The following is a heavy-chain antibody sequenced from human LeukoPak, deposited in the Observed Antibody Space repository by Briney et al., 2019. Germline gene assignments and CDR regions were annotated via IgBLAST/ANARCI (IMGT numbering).Heavy chain of an antibody. Sequence: PKASVKVSCKVSGYTLTELSMHWVRQAPGKGLEWMGGFDPEDGETIYAQKFQGRVTMTEDTSTDTAYMGLSSLRSEDTAVYYCATSPQSPYSSGLDYWGQGTLVTVSS. CDR2: FDPEDGET. V-gene: IGHV1-24*01. CDR1: GYTLTELS. D-gene: IGHD6-25*01. CDR3: ATSPQSPYSSGLDY. J-gene: IGHJ4*02.